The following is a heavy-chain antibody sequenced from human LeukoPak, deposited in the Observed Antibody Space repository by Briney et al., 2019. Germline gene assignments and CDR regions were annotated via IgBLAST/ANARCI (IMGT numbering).Heavy chain of an antibody. CDR2: IYYSGST. CDR1: GGSISGSSYY. V-gene: IGHV4-61*05. D-gene: IGHD3-10*01. Sequence: SETLSLTCTVSGGSISGSSYYWGWIRQPPGKGLEWIGDIYYSGSTNYNPSLKSRVTISVDTSKNQFSLKLSSVTAADTAVYYCASMGAKVLWFGEFSGFDPWGQGTLVTVSS. J-gene: IGHJ5*02. CDR3: ASMGAKVLWFGEFSGFDP.